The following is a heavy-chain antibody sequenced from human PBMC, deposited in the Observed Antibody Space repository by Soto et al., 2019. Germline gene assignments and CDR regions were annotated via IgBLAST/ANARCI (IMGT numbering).Heavy chain of an antibody. CDR3: ASMVVAANLPTFWFDP. J-gene: IGHJ5*02. CDR1: GGSFSGYY. D-gene: IGHD2-15*01. Sequence: SETLSLTCAVYGGSFSGYYWSWIRQPPGKGLEWIGEINHSGSTNYNPSLKSRVTISVDTSKNQFSLTLSSVTAADTAVYYCASMVVAANLPTFWFDPWGQGTLVTVSS. V-gene: IGHV4-34*01. CDR2: INHSGST.